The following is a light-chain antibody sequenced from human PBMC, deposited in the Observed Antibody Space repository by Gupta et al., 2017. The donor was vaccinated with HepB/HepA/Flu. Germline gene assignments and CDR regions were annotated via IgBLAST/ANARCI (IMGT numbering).Light chain of an antibody. CDR3: QQSINLPHT. Sequence: ETVLTQSPDFQSVTPKEKVTITCRASQSIGTDLDWYQQKPEQPLKLLIKYASQFFSGVPSRFSGSGSGTDFTLTINSLEAEDAATYYCQQSINLPHTFGGGTKVEIK. CDR1: QSIGTD. CDR2: YAS. J-gene: IGKJ4*01. V-gene: IGKV6-21*01.